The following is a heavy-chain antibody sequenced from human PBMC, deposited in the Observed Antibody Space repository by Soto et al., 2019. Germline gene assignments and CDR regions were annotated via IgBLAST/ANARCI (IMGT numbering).Heavy chain of an antibody. Sequence: QVQLVQSGAEVKKPGASVKVSCKASDTFASYAISWMRQAPGQGLEWMGWISAYNGNTNYAQKLQGRVTMTTDTSTSTAYMELRSLRSDDTAVYYCARDPPPPDYWGQGTRVTVSS. V-gene: IGHV1-18*01. J-gene: IGHJ4*02. CDR2: ISAYNGNT. CDR3: ARDPPPPDY. CDR1: DTFASYA.